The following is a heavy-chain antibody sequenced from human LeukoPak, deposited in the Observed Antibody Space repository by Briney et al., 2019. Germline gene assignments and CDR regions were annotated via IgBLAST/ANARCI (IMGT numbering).Heavy chain of an antibody. J-gene: IGHJ4*02. CDR2: INSDGSST. CDR3: AKPRVSGLATTGYFDY. D-gene: IGHD3-22*01. Sequence: GESLRLSCAASGFTFSNYWMSWVRQAPGKGLVWVSRINSDGSSTNYADSVKGRFTISRDNAKNTLHLQMNSLRAEDTAVYYCAKPRVSGLATTGYFDYWGQGTLVTVSS. CDR1: GFTFSNYW. V-gene: IGHV3-74*01.